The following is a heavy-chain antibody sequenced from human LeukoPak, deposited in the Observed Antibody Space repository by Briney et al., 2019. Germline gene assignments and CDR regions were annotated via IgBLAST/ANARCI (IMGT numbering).Heavy chain of an antibody. J-gene: IGHJ3*02. CDR3: ARDRESCGGDCYSSNDAFDI. V-gene: IGHV3-20*04. Sequence: GGSLRLSCAASGLTFDDYGMSWVRQAPGKGLEWVSDINWNGGSTGYADSVKGRFTISRDNAKNSLYLQMNSLRAEDTALYYCARDRESCGGDCYSSNDAFDIWGQGTMVTVSS. D-gene: IGHD2-21*02. CDR1: GLTFDDYG. CDR2: INWNGGST.